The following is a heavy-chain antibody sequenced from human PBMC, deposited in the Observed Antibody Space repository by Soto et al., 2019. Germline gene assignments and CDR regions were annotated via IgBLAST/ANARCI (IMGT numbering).Heavy chain of an antibody. CDR3: ARGLHITGWYSYNWFDP. CDR1: GFNVAGNY. V-gene: IGHV3-53*01. Sequence: EVQVVESGGGLIQPGGSLRLSCAASGFNVAGNYMSWVRQAPGKGLEWVSTMYSGGNPYYADSVRGRFIISTDNTNNTLYLQMNSLKTEDTAVYHCARGLHITGWYSYNWFDPWGQGTLVTVSS. D-gene: IGHD1-20*01. J-gene: IGHJ5*02. CDR2: MYSGGNP.